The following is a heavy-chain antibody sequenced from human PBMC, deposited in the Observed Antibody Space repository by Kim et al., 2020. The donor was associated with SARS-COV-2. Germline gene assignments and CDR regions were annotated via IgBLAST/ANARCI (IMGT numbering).Heavy chain of an antibody. CDR1: GYTFSSYD. D-gene: IGHD2-21*02. Sequence: ASVKVSCKASGYTFSSYDINWVRQAPGQGLEWMGWMSPSRINTNYAQKFQGRVTMTKNISTSIAYMELSNLRYEDTAVYYCARGVTAGIDICGQGTMVTVSS. J-gene: IGHJ3*02. V-gene: IGHV1-8*01. CDR3: ARGVTAGIDI. CDR2: MSPSRINT.